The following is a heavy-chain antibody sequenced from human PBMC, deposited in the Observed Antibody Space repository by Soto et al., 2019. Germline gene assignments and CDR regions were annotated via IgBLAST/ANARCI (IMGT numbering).Heavy chain of an antibody. D-gene: IGHD1-26*01. V-gene: IGHV4-59*08. CDR1: GGSISSYY. CDR2: IYYSAST. J-gene: IGHJ4*02. Sequence: SATLSLTCTVSGGSISSYYWSWIRQPPGKGLEWIGYIYYSASTNYSPSLKSRVTISVDTSKNQFSLKLSSVTAADTAIYYCAGDIRSGSYRFDYWGQGALVTVSS. CDR3: AGDIRSGSYRFDY.